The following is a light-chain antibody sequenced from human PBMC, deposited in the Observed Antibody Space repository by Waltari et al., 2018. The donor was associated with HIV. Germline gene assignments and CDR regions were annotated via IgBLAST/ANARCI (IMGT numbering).Light chain of an antibody. CDR1: SSDVGGYHF. V-gene: IGLV2-14*01. CDR3: TSYTSSSTPVV. J-gene: IGLJ2*01. Sequence: QSALTQPASVSGSPGQSITISCPGTSSDVGGYHFVSWYQHHPGKAPNLMIYEVSNRPSGVSNRFSGSKSGNTASLTISGLQAEDEADYYCTSYTSSSTPVVFGGGTKLTVL. CDR2: EVS.